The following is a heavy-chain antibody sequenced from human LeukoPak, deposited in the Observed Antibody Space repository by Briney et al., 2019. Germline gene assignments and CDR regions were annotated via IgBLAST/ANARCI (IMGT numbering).Heavy chain of an antibody. J-gene: IGHJ4*02. CDR1: GYTFTGYY. CDR3: VREESGGYFDY. CDR2: ITPSVDTT. Sequence: GASVKVSCKASGYTFTGYYMHWVRQAPGQGLEWVGRITPSVDTTSYAQKFRDRVTMTRDTSTSTVYMELSSLRSEDTAVYHCVREESGGYFDYWGQGTLVTVSS. V-gene: IGHV1-46*01. D-gene: IGHD2-8*02.